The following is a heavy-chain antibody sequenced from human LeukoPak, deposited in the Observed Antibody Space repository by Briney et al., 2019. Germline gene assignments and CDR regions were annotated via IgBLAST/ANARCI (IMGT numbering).Heavy chain of an antibody. D-gene: IGHD2/OR15-2a*01. Sequence: PSETLSLTCTVSGESINPYYWNWIRQPAGKGLEWIGHIYKSGSTNYNPSLKSRVTMSLDTSKNQFSLKLRSVTAADTAVYFCARSFLDYMDVWGKGTTATVSS. CDR1: GESINPYY. CDR3: ARSFLDYMDV. CDR2: IYKSGST. V-gene: IGHV4-4*07. J-gene: IGHJ6*03.